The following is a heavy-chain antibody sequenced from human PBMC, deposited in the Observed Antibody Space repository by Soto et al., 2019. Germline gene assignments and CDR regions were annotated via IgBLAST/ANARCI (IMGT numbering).Heavy chain of an antibody. CDR1: GGSISSSSYY. CDR3: ARILAARSSYYYYGMDV. CDR2: IYYSGST. V-gene: IGHV4-39*01. Sequence: PSETLSLTCTVSGGSISSSSYYWGWIRQPPGKGLEWIGSIYYSGSTYYNPSLKSRVTISVDTSKNQFSLKLSSVTAADTAVYYCARILAARSSYYYYGMDVWGQGTTVTAP. D-gene: IGHD6-19*01. J-gene: IGHJ6*02.